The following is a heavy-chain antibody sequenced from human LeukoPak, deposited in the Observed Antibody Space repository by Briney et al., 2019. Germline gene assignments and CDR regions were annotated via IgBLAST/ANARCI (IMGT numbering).Heavy chain of an antibody. CDR1: GFSFSTHG. V-gene: IGHV3-33*01. CDR3: ARGAYNGGWHLDY. D-gene: IGHD2-8*01. Sequence: PGRSLRLSCAASGFSFSTHGMHWVRQAPGKGLEWVALIWYDGSNEDYADSVKGRFTISRDNSKNTLYLQMNSLRAEDTVVYHCARGAYNGGWHLDYWGQGSLVTVSS. CDR2: IWYDGSNE. J-gene: IGHJ4*02.